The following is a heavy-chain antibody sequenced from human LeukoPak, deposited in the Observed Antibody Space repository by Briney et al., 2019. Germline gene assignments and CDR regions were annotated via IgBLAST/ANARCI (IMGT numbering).Heavy chain of an antibody. D-gene: IGHD4-17*01. CDR2: IYYSGST. Sequence: SETLSLTCTVSGGSISSYYWGWIRQPPGKGLEWIGYIYYSGSTNYNPSLKSRVTISVDTSKNQFSLKLSSVTAADTAVYYCARLDGDYWYFDLWGRGTLVTVSS. V-gene: IGHV4-59*08. CDR1: GGSISSYY. J-gene: IGHJ2*01. CDR3: ARLDGDYWYFDL.